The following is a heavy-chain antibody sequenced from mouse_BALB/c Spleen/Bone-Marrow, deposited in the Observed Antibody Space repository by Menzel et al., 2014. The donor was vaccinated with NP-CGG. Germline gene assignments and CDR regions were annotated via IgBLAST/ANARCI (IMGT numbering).Heavy chain of an antibody. CDR1: GISITTGNYR. J-gene: IGHJ2*01. CDR3: ARAWDYFDY. V-gene: IGHV3-5*02. D-gene: IGHD4-1*01. CDR2: IYYSGTI. Sequence: EVKLQESGPGLVKPSQTVSLTCTVTGISITTGNYRWSWIRQFPENKLEWIGYIYYSGTITYNPSLTSRTTITRDTSKNQFFLEMNSLTAEDTATYYCARAWDYFDYWGQGTTLTVSS.